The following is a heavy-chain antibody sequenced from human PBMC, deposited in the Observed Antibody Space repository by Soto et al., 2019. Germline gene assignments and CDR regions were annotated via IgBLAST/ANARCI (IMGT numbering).Heavy chain of an antibody. CDR1: CYTFTSYG. J-gene: IGHJ6*02. D-gene: IGHD2-2*01. CDR3: ARDIGGSIIVVVPAAIGGMDV. CDR2: ISAYNGNT. V-gene: IGHV1-18*01. Sequence: ASVKVSCKASCYTFTSYGISWVRQAPGQGLEWMGWISAYNGNTNYAQKLQGRVTMTTDTSTSTAYMELRSLRSDDTAVYYCARDIGGSIIVVVPAAIGGMDVWGQGTTVTVSS.